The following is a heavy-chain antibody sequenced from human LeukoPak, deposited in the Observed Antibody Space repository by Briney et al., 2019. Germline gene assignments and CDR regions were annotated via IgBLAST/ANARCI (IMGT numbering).Heavy chain of an antibody. V-gene: IGHV3-11*06. CDR1: GFTFSDYY. J-gene: IGHJ4*02. CDR3: ARDLDGDRGSGADY. D-gene: IGHD4-17*01. Sequence: GGSLRLSCAASGFTFSDYYMSWIRQAPGKGLEWVSYISSSSSYTNYADSVKGRFTVSRDNAKNSLYLQMNSLRAEDTAVYYCARDLDGDRGSGADYWGQGTLVTVSS. CDR2: ISSSSSYT.